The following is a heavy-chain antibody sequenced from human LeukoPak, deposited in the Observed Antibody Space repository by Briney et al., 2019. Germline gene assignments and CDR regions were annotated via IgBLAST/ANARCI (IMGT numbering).Heavy chain of an antibody. D-gene: IGHD1/OR15-1a*01. V-gene: IGHV3-7*01. Sequence: PGESLRLSCAASGFSFSIFWMTWVRQAPGKGLEWVANIKPDGSAGYYVDSVKGRFTISRDNAKNSLYLQMNTLRDEDTAVYFCRREGRNMGAFDIWGQGTMLTVSS. CDR2: IKPDGSAG. CDR3: RREGRNMGAFDI. J-gene: IGHJ3*02. CDR1: GFSFSIFW.